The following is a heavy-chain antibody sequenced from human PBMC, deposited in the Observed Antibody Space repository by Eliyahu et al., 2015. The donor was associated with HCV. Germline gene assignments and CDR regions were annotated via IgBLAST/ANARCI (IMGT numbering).Heavy chain of an antibody. CDR1: GDTFSSYA. J-gene: IGHJ4*02. CDR2: IIPLLDII. Sequence: SVKVSCKASGDTFSSYAISWVRQAPGQGLEWMGRIIPLLDIIHYAQKLQGRVTISADKSTSTAYMELSSLRSEDTAIYYCARVDYGDNSFHYWGQGTLVTVSS. D-gene: IGHD4-23*01. CDR3: ARVDYGDNSFHY. V-gene: IGHV1-69*04.